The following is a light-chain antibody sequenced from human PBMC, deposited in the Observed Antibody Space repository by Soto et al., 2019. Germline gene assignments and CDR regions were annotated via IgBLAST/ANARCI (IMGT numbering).Light chain of an antibody. CDR1: SSNIGSNY. J-gene: IGLJ2*01. CDR2: RNN. CDR3: AAWDDSLSGFV. Sequence: QSALTQPPSASGAPGPRVTLTCSGSSSNIGSNYVYRYQQLPGTAPKFLNYRNNQRPSGVPARFSGSKSGTSASQAISGLRSDEEADYYCAAWDDSLSGFVFGGGTKLTVL. V-gene: IGLV1-47*01.